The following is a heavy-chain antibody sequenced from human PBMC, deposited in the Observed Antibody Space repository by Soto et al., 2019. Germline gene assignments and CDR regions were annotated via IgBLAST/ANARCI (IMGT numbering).Heavy chain of an antibody. CDR1: CSSIGSYD. J-gene: IGHJ4*02. V-gene: IGHV4-59*01. CDR3: ARDTVLTGMFDF. CDR2: VYYNWTS. Sequence: SETRSLTWNLSCSSIGSYDWRWVRHPPGKGLEWITPVYYNWTSHSNPYLGGRVTISIDAPGNRFSMEITYVTVADTAIYSCARDTVLTGMFDFWGQGALVTVSS. D-gene: IGHD4-17*01.